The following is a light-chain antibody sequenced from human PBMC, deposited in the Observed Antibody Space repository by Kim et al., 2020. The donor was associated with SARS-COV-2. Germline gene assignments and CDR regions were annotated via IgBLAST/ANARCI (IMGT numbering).Light chain of an antibody. CDR3: QTWGTGIRV. CDR1: SGHSTYA. V-gene: IGLV4-69*01. CDR2: LNSDGSH. J-gene: IGLJ2*01. Sequence: QLVLTQSPSASASLGASVKLTCTLSSGHSTYAIAWHQQQPEKGPRYLMKLNSDGSHSKGDGISDRFSGSSSGAERYLTISSLQSEDEADYYCQTWGTGIRVFGGGTQLTV.